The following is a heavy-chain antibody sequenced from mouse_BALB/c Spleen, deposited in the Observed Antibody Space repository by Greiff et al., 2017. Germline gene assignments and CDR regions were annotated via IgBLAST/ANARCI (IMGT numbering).Heavy chain of an antibody. J-gene: IGHJ3*01. CDR2: INPSSGYT. D-gene: IGHD1-1*01. V-gene: IGHV1-4*01. CDR1: GYTFTSYT. CDR3: AREGYYGGFAY. Sequence: VKVVESGAELARPGASVKMSCKASGYTFTSYTMHWVEQRPGQGLEWIGYINPSSGYTNYNQRFKDKATLTADKSSSTVYMQLSSLTSEDSAVYYCAREGYYGGFAYWGQGTLVTVSA.